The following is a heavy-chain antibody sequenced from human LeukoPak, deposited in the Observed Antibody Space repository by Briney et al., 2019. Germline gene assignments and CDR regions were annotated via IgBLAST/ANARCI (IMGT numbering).Heavy chain of an antibody. CDR1: GYTFTSND. Sequence: GASVKVSCKASGYTFTSNDINWVRQATGQGLEWMGWMNPNSGNTGYAQKFQGRVTMTRSTSINTAYMELSSLRSEDTAIYYCARESGFYASGSRYWGQGTLVTVSS. V-gene: IGHV1-8*01. CDR2: MNPNSGNT. CDR3: ARESGFYASGSRY. J-gene: IGHJ4*02. D-gene: IGHD3-10*01.